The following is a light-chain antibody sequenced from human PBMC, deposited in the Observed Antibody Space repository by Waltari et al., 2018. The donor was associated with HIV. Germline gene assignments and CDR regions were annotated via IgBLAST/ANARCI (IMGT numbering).Light chain of an antibody. CDR2: EVT. Sequence: QSALTQPPSASGSPAHSVPISCTGTTSDFGACHYPSWYQQHPGKAPKPIIYEVTKRPSGVPDRFSASKSGNTASLTVSGLQTDDEADYYCSSYAGSNTLIFGGGTNLIVL. CDR1: TSDFGACHY. J-gene: IGLJ2*01. V-gene: IGLV2-8*01. CDR3: SSYAGSNTLI.